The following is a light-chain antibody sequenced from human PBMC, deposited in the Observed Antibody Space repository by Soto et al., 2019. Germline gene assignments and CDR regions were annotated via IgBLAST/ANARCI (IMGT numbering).Light chain of an antibody. Sequence: QSVLTQPPSVSGARGQRVTISCTGSSSNSGAGYDVHWYQQLPGTAPKLLIYGNNNRPSGVPDRFSGSKSGTSASLAITGLQAEDEADYYCQSYDSSLSGWVFGGGTQLTVL. CDR3: QSYDSSLSGWV. V-gene: IGLV1-40*01. CDR1: SSNSGAGYD. J-gene: IGLJ3*02. CDR2: GNN.